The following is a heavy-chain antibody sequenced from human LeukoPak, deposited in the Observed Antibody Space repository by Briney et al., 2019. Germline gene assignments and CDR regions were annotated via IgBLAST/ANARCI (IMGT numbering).Heavy chain of an antibody. J-gene: IGHJ4*02. CDR1: GGTFSSYT. Sequence: GSSVKVSCKASGGTFSSYTISWVRQAPGQGVEWMGMIVPILGIANYAQKFQGRVTITADKSTSTAYMELSSLRSEDTAVYYCARDLELGEPLDYWGQGTLVTVSS. D-gene: IGHD3-16*01. CDR2: IVPILGIA. V-gene: IGHV1-69*04. CDR3: ARDLELGEPLDY.